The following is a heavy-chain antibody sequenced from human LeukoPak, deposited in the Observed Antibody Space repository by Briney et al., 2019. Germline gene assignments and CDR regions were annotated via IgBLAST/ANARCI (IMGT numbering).Heavy chain of an antibody. V-gene: IGHV1-18*01. CDR1: GYTFTSYG. Sequence: ASVKVSCKASGYTFTSYGTSWVRQAPGQGLEWMGWISAYNGNTNYAQKLQGRVTMTTDTSTSTAYMELRSLRSDDTAVYYCARGALYYYDSSGYYYPHRNAFDIWGQGTMVTVSS. CDR3: ARGALYYYDSSGYYYPHRNAFDI. J-gene: IGHJ3*02. D-gene: IGHD3-22*01. CDR2: ISAYNGNT.